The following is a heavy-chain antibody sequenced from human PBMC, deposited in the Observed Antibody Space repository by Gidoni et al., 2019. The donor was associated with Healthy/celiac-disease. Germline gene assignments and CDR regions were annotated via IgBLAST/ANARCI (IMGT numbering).Heavy chain of an antibody. CDR1: GGSIRSYY. CDR3: ARGLPYGSGSPPLYFDY. V-gene: IGHV4-59*01. D-gene: IGHD3-10*01. Sequence: QVQLQESGPGLVKPSETLSLTCTVSGGSIRSYYWSWIRQPPGKGLEWIGYIYYSWSTNYKPSLKSRVTISVDTSKNQFSLKLSSVTAADTAVYYCARGLPYGSGSPPLYFDYWGQGTLVTVSS. CDR2: IYYSWST. J-gene: IGHJ4*02.